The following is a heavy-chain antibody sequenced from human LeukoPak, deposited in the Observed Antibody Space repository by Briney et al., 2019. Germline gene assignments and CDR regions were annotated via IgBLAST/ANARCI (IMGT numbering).Heavy chain of an antibody. D-gene: IGHD4-17*01. CDR1: GFTSSSYW. V-gene: IGHV3-7*03. Sequence: GGSLRLSCAASGFTSSSYWMSWVRQAPGKGLEWVANIKQDGSEKHYVDSVKGRFTISRDNAKNSLYLQMNSLRAEDTAVYYCARGRDYGDSGDYWGQGTLVTVSS. CDR3: ARGRDYGDSGDY. J-gene: IGHJ4*02. CDR2: IKQDGSEK.